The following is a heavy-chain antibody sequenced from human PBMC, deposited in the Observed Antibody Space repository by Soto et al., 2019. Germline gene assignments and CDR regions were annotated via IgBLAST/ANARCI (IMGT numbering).Heavy chain of an antibody. D-gene: IGHD4-4*01. Sequence: EVQLVESGGGLVQPGRSLRLSCAASGFTFDDYAMHWVRQAPGQGLEWVSGISWNSGSIGYADSVKGRFTISRDNAKNSLYLQMNSLRAEDTALYYCAKDRAPPPTTVTYYFDYWGQGPLVTVSS. CDR2: ISWNSGSI. V-gene: IGHV3-9*01. CDR3: AKDRAPPPTTVTYYFDY. CDR1: GFTFDDYA. J-gene: IGHJ4*02.